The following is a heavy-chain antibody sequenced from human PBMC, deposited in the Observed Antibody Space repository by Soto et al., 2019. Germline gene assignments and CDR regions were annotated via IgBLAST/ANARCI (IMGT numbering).Heavy chain of an antibody. D-gene: IGHD4-17*01. CDR3: ARDVDADFRTDFDY. CDR1: GFTFSSYA. Sequence: PGGSLRLSCAASGFTFSSYAMHWVRQAPGKGLEWVALISYDGSDKDYADSVKGRFTISRDNAENSVYLEMESLRDEDTALYYCARDVDADFRTDFDYWGRGTLVTVSS. J-gene: IGHJ4*02. CDR2: ISYDGSDK. V-gene: IGHV3-30-3*01.